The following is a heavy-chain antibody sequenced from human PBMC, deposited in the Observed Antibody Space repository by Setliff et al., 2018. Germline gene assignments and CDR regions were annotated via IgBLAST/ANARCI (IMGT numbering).Heavy chain of an antibody. CDR2: LNWNGGLK. CDR3: ARDPTVTNLDLYFDY. CDR1: GFNFDTYG. Sequence: GGSLRLSCEASGFNFDTYGMSWVRQAPGKGLEWVSTLNWNGGLKRHADSVKGRFGISRDNAKNTVYLQMNGLRTEDTAVYYCARDPTVTNLDLYFDYWGQGILVTVSS. J-gene: IGHJ4*02. D-gene: IGHD4-17*01. V-gene: IGHV3-20*04.